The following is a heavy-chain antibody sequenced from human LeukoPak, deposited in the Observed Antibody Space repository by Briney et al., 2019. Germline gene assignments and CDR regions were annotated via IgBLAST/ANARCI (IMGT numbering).Heavy chain of an antibody. J-gene: IGHJ4*02. V-gene: IGHV3-21*04. CDR3: AILVTSISALDY. Sequence: PGGSLRLSCAASGFTFSTYSMNWVRQAPGKGLEWVSSISSGSRYIYYADSVKGRFTISRDNAKNSLYLQMSSLTAEDTAVFFCAILVTSISALDYWGQGTLVTVSS. D-gene: IGHD1-26*01. CDR1: GFTFSTYS. CDR2: ISSGSRYI.